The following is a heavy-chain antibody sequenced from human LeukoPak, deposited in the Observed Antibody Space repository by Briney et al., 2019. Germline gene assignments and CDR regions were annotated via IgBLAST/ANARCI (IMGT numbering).Heavy chain of an antibody. V-gene: IGHV3-30*02. CDR3: ARNHSDFWSGYPDY. J-gene: IGHJ4*02. Sequence: GGSLRLSCAASGFTFSSYGMHWVRQAPGKGLEWVAFIRYDGSNKYYADSVKGRFTISRDNSKNTLYLQMNSLRAEDTAVYYCARNHSDFWSGYPDYCGQGTLVTVYS. CDR2: IRYDGSNK. D-gene: IGHD3-3*01. CDR1: GFTFSSYG.